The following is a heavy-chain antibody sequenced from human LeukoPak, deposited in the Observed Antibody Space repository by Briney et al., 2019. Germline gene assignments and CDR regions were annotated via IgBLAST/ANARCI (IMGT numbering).Heavy chain of an antibody. CDR3: ARQRLLAGMDV. Sequence: SETLSLTCTVSGGSISSSSYYWGWIRQPPGKGLEWIGSIYYSGSTYYNPSLKSRVTISVDTSKNQFSLKLSSATAADTAVYYCARQRLLAGMDVWGQGTTVTVSS. J-gene: IGHJ6*02. CDR1: GGSISSSSYY. V-gene: IGHV4-39*01. CDR2: IYYSGST. D-gene: IGHD2-15*01.